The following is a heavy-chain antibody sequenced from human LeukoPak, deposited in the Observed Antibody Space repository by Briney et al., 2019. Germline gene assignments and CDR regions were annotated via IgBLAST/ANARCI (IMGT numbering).Heavy chain of an antibody. J-gene: IGHJ4*02. V-gene: IGHV3-21*01. CDR3: ARVYSANGYGSGYYDY. CDR2: ITSTSNHI. CDR1: GFTFSTYE. Sequence: GGSLRLSCAVSGFTFSTYEMDWVRQAPGKGLEWVSAITSTSNHINYADSVKGRFTISRDSTNNSLYLQMNSLRAEDTAVYYCARVYSANGYGSGYYDYWGQGTLVTVSS. D-gene: IGHD3-10*01.